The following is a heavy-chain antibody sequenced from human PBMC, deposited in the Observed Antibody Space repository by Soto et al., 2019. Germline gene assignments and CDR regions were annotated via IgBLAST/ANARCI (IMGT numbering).Heavy chain of an antibody. CDR2: TIPLFGTP. V-gene: IGHV1-69*12. Sequence: QVQLVQSGAELKKPGSSVKVSCKVSGVSIKSSSITWVRQALGQGLEWMGGTIPLFGTPHYAQKFQGRVTITADESTSTVYRDLSSLRSEDTAVYYCTRSSGLTTWLDPWGQGTLITVSS. CDR1: GVSIKSSS. J-gene: IGHJ5*02. D-gene: IGHD6-6*01. CDR3: TRSSGLTTWLDP.